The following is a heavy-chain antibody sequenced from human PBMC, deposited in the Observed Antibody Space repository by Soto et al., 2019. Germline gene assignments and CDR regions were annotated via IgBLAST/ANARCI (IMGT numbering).Heavy chain of an antibody. J-gene: IGHJ6*02. CDR2: IFYSGTT. CDR1: GDSISSAVYY. CDR3: ARDLWVEPELYYYGMDV. V-gene: IGHV4-30-4*01. D-gene: IGHD1-1*01. Sequence: QVQLQESGPGLVRPSQTLSLTCTVSGDSISSAVYYWSWIRQTPGKGLEWIGHIFYSGTTYYNPSLKSRLTISVDTSTNHFSLRLTSVTAADTAVYYCARDLWVEPELYYYGMDVWGQGTTVTVSS.